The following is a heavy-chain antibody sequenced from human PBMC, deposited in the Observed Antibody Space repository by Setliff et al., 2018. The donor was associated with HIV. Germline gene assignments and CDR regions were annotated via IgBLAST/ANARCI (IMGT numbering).Heavy chain of an antibody. J-gene: IGHJ4*02. CDR1: GFTFSSYA. CDR3: AKGEATLNTPLDY. CDR2: IRFNGRNI. Sequence: LRLSCASSGFTFSSYAMHWVRQAPGKGLEWVSGIRFNGRNIAYAGSVKGRFTISRDSAKNSLYLQMNSLRSEDTAIYYCAKGEATLNTPLDYWGQGTLVTVSS. D-gene: IGHD1-26*01. V-gene: IGHV3-9*01.